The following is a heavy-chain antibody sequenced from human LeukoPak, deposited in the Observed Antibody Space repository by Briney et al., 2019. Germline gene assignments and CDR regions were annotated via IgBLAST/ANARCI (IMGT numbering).Heavy chain of an antibody. Sequence: GGSLRLSCAASGFTFSSYAMSWVRQAPGKGLEWVSAISGSGGSTYYADSVKGRFTISRDNSKNTLYLQMSSLRAEDTAVYYCAKVDCGGSGCRRVDYWGQGTLVTVSS. CDR1: GFTFSSYA. CDR2: ISGSGGST. J-gene: IGHJ4*02. CDR3: AKVDCGGSGCRRVDY. V-gene: IGHV3-23*01. D-gene: IGHD2-21*01.